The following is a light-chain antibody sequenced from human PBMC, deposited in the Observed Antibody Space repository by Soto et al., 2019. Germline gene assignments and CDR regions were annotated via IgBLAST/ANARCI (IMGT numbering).Light chain of an antibody. CDR2: DAS. V-gene: IGLV2-11*01. CDR3: CLYAVTFYV. Sequence: LTQPRSVSGSPGQSVTISCTGTSSDVGTYDFVSWYQQHPGKAPRLMIFDASERPSGVPDRFSGSKSGNTASLTISGLQAEDEADYYCCLYAVTFYVFGTGTKVAVL. J-gene: IGLJ1*01. CDR1: SSDVGTYDF.